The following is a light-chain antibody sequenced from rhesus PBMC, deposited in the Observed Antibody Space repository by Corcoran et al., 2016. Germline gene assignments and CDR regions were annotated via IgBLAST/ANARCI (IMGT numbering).Light chain of an antibody. V-gene: IGKV3S9*01. CDR3: QQYRSSWT. CDR1: QSVSSD. J-gene: IGKJ1*01. CDR2: GAS. Sequence: EIVMTQSPATLSLSPGERATLSCRASQSVSSDVTWYQQKPEQAPRLLIYGASSRATGIPDRFRCSGSGTDFFLTISSLEPEDFAVYYCQQYRSSWTFGQGTKVEIK.